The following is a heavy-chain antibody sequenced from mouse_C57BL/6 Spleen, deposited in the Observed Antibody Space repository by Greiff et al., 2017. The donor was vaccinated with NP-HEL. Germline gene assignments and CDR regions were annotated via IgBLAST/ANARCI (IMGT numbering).Heavy chain of an antibody. CDR1: GYTFTDYY. D-gene: IGHD1-1*01. V-gene: IGHV1-19*01. CDR2: INPYNGGT. J-gene: IGHJ4*01. Sequence: EVKLQESGPVLVKPGASVKMSCKASGYTFTDYYMNWVKQSHGKSLEWIGVINPYNGGTSYNQKFKGKATLTVDKSSSTAYMELNSLTSEDSAVYYCARDYYGSSYKAMDYWGQGTSVTVSS. CDR3: ARDYYGSSYKAMDY.